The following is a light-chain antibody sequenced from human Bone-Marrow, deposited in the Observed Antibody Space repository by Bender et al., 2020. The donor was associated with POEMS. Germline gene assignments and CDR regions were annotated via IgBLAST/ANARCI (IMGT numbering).Light chain of an antibody. CDR3: SSYSSINTVV. V-gene: IGLV2-14*03. J-gene: IGLJ3*02. CDR2: DVT. CDR1: RSDVGGYNF. Sequence: QSALTQPASVSGSPGQSTTISCTGSRSDVGGYNFVSWYQQHPGKAPKLMIYDVTNRPSGVSDRFTGSKSGNTASLTISGLQAEDEADYYCSSYSSINTVVFGGGTKVTVL.